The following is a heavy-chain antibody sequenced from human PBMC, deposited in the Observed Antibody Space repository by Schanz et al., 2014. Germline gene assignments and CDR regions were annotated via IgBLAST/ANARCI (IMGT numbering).Heavy chain of an antibody. CDR2: ISGSGGDT. V-gene: IGHV3-23*01. CDR1: GFTFSSYA. Sequence: EVQLLESGGGLVQPGGSLRLSCAASGFTFSSYAMSWVRQAPGKGLEWVSAISGSGGDTYYADSVKGRFTISRDNSKNTLYLQMNSLRAEDTALYYCAKDRQNRVNRVGYYYGMDVWGQGTTVTVSS. J-gene: IGHJ6*02. D-gene: IGHD3-16*01. CDR3: AKDRQNRVNRVGYYYGMDV.